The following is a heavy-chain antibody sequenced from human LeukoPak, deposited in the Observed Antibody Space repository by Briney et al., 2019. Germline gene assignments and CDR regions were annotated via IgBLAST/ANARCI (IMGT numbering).Heavy chain of an antibody. CDR1: GGSVRGSDYY. V-gene: IGHV4-39*01. J-gene: IGHJ4*02. Sequence: PSGTLSLTCTVSGGSVRGSDYYWVWIRQPPGKGLEWIGTIFYTGSTYFNPSLKSRVTISVDTSKNQFSLKLNSVTAVDTAVYYCASRPNAGSWPAWADYWGQGTLVTVSS. CDR3: ASRPNAGSWPAWADY. CDR2: IFYTGST. D-gene: IGHD6-13*01.